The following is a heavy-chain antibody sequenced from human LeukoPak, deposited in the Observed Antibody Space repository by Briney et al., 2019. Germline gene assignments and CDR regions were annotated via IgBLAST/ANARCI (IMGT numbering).Heavy chain of an antibody. CDR3: ARNIQWAQMATIYFDY. CDR2: IKQDGSEK. D-gene: IGHD5-24*01. V-gene: IGHV3-7*01. J-gene: IGHJ4*02. CDR1: GFTFSSYW. Sequence: GGSLRLSCAASGFTFSSYWMSWVRQAPGKGLEWVANIKQDGSEKYYVDSVKGRFTISRDNAKNSLYLQMNSLRAEDTAVYYCARNIQWAQMATIYFDYWGQGTLVTVSS.